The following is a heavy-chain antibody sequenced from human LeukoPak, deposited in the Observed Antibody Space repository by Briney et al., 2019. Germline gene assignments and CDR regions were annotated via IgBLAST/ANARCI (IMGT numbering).Heavy chain of an antibody. CDR1: GGSISSSSYY. CDR2: IYYSGST. Sequence: SETLSLTCTVSGGSISSSSYYWGWIRQPPGKGLEWIGSIYYSGSTYYNPSLKSRVTISVDTSKNQFSLKLSSVTAADTAVYYCATPTTPYYDYVWGSYRRSYWYFDLWGRGTLVTVSS. J-gene: IGHJ2*01. CDR3: ATPTTPYYDYVWGSYRRSYWYFDL. V-gene: IGHV4-39*01. D-gene: IGHD3-16*02.